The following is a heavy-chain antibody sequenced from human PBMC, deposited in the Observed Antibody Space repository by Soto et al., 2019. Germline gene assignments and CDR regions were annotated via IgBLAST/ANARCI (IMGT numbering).Heavy chain of an antibody. D-gene: IGHD5-12*01. V-gene: IGHV1-3*01. CDR1: GYTFTSYA. Sequence: GASVKVSCKASGYTFTSYAMHWVRQAPGQRLEWMGWINAGNGNTKYSQKFQGRVTITRDTSASTAYMELSSLRSEDTAVYYCARDPGYSGYETYFDYWGQGTLVTVSP. CDR3: ARDPGYSGYETYFDY. J-gene: IGHJ4*02. CDR2: INAGNGNT.